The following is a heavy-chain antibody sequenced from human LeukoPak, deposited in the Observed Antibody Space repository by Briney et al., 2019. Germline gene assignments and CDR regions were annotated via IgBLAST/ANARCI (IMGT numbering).Heavy chain of an antibody. Sequence: QPGGSLRLSCAASGFTFSSYAMSWVRQAPGKGLEWVSAISGSGGSTNYADSVKGRFTVSRDNSKNMLYLQMNSLRAEDTAVYYCAREQTSYLDYWGQGTLVSVSS. CDR3: AREQTSYLDY. J-gene: IGHJ4*02. V-gene: IGHV3-23*01. CDR2: ISGSGGST. CDR1: GFTFSSYA.